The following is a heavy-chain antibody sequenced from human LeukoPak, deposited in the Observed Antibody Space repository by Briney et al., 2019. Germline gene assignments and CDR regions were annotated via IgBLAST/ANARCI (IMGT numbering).Heavy chain of an antibody. Sequence: SETLSLTCAVYGRSFSDYNWSWLRQSPEKGLEWIGEINDSGRTHYNPSLKSRVTISVDTAKYQFSLSLSSLTAADTAVYYCARGLDLEGLDYWGQGTLVTVSS. V-gene: IGHV4-34*01. CDR1: GRSFSDYN. CDR2: INDSGRT. D-gene: IGHD1-1*01. CDR3: ARGLDLEGLDY. J-gene: IGHJ4*02.